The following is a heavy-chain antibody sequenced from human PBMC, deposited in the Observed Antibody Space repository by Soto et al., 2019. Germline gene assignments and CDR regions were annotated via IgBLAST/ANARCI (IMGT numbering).Heavy chain of an antibody. CDR2: IYYAGST. CDR3: ARGLFSETHYSGGWYFFDY. Sequence: SETLSLTCIFSGGPINRGNYYWSWVRQRPGKGLEWIGYIYYAGSTFYNPSLKSRVTLSVDTSNNEFFLELSAVTAADTAVYYCARGLFSETHYSGGWYFFDYWGQGTLVTVSS. V-gene: IGHV4-30-4*08. CDR1: GGPINRGNYY. J-gene: IGHJ4*02. D-gene: IGHD1-26*01.